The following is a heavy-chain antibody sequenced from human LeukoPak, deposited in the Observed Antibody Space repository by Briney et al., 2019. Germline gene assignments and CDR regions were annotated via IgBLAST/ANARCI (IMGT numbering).Heavy chain of an antibody. Sequence: GGSLRLSCAASGFTFSSYSMNWVRQAPGKGLEWVSSISSSSSYIYYADSVKGRFTISGDNAKNSLYLQMNSLRAEDTAVYYCARGPRTLYFDYWGQGTLVTVSS. J-gene: IGHJ4*02. CDR3: ARGPRTLYFDY. D-gene: IGHD1-14*01. CDR2: ISSSSSYI. V-gene: IGHV3-21*01. CDR1: GFTFSSYS.